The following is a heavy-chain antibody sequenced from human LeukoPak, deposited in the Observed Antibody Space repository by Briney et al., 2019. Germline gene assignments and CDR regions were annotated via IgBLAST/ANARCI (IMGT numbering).Heavy chain of an antibody. J-gene: IGHJ6*03. D-gene: IGHD6-13*01. CDR3: ARCIAAAGTLYYYYYYYMDV. V-gene: IGHV3-64*01. Sequence: GGSLRLSCAASGFTFSSYAMHWVRQAPGKGLEYVSAISSNGGSTYYANSVKGRFTISRDNSKNTLYLQMGSLRAEDMAVYYCARCIAAAGTLYYYYYYYMDVWGKGTTVTVSS. CDR1: GFTFSSYA. CDR2: ISSNGGST.